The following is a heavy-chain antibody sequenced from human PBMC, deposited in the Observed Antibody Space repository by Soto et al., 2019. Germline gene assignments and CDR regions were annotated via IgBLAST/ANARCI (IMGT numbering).Heavy chain of an antibody. D-gene: IGHD3-9*01. CDR1: GFTFSSYA. V-gene: IGHV3-23*01. CDR3: AKDLFKYYDILTGYRAFDI. CDR2: TSGSGGST. J-gene: IGHJ3*02. Sequence: GGSLRLSCAASGFTFSSYAMSWVRQAPGKGLEWVSATSGSGGSTYYADSVKGRFTISRDNSKNTLYLQMNSLRAEDTAVYYCAKDLFKYYDILTGYRAFDIWGQGTMATVSS.